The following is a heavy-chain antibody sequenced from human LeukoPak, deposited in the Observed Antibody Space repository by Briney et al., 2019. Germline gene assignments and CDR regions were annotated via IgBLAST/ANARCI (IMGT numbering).Heavy chain of an antibody. V-gene: IGHV3-23*01. Sequence: GGSLRLSCAASGFTFSSYAMSWVRQAPGKGLEWVSVISGSDGRTYYAASVRGRFTISRDNSKNTLYLQMNSLRAEDTAVYYCAKDGAYDTSGYYGSGAFDIWGQGTVVTVSS. CDR3: AKDGAYDTSGYYGSGAFDI. CDR1: GFTFSSYA. CDR2: ISGSDGRT. J-gene: IGHJ3*02. D-gene: IGHD3-22*01.